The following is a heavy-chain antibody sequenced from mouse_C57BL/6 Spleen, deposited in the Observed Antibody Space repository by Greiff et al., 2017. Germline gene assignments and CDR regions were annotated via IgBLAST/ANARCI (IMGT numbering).Heavy chain of an antibody. J-gene: IGHJ2*01. Sequence: PLQQSGAELVRPGASVKLSCTASGFNIKDDYMHWVKQRPEQGLEWIGWIDPENGDTEYASKFQGKATITADTSSNTAYLQLSSLTSEDTAVYYCTTEATVFDYWGQGTTLTVSS. CDR2: IDPENGDT. V-gene: IGHV14-4*01. CDR1: GFNIKDDY. CDR3: TTEATVFDY. D-gene: IGHD1-1*01.